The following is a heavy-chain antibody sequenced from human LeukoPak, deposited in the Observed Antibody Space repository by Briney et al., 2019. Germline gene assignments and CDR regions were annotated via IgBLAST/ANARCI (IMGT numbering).Heavy chain of an antibody. J-gene: IGHJ4*02. CDR2: ISAYNGNT. CDR3: ARFDLVGAGTFFDY. Sequence: VASVKVSCKASGYTFTSYGISWVRQAPGQGLEWMGWISAYNGNTNYAQKLQGRVTMTTDTSTSTAYMELRSLRSDDTAVYYCARFDLVGAGTFFDYWSQGTLVTVSS. CDR1: GYTFTSYG. D-gene: IGHD2-15*01. V-gene: IGHV1-18*01.